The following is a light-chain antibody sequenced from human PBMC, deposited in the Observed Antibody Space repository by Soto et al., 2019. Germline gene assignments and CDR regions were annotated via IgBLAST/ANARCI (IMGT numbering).Light chain of an antibody. CDR1: QSVSRN. CDR3: QQRDIWPVT. Sequence: EIVLTQSPASLSLSPEERATLSCRASQSVSRNLDWYQQRPGQAPRLLIFDTSIRATGIPARFRGSGSGTDFTRAIRSLEPEDFGVFFFQQRDIWPVTFGGGTKVQIK. V-gene: IGKV3-11*01. J-gene: IGKJ4*01. CDR2: DTS.